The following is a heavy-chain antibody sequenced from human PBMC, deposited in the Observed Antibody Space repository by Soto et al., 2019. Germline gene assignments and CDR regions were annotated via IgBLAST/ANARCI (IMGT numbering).Heavy chain of an antibody. J-gene: IGHJ4*02. V-gene: IGHV3-7*05. D-gene: IGHD3-16*01. CDR2: IKYDGNEK. CDR1: GFIFTNYW. Sequence: EVQVVDSGGGLVQPGGSLRLSCAASGFIFTNYWMTWVRQAPGKGLEWVAIIKYDGNEKYYVDPVKGRFTISRDNAKNSVYLQINGLRAEDTAVYYWAREKNYDGIFDYWGQGTLVPVS. CDR3: AREKNYDGIFDY.